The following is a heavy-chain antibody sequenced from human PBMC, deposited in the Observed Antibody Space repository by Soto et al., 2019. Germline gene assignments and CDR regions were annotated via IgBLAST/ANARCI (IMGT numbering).Heavy chain of an antibody. V-gene: IGHV4-34*01. Sequence: SETLSLSCAVYGGSFSGYYWSWIRQPPGKGLEWIGEINHSGSTNYNPSLKSRVTISVDTSKNQFSLKLSSVTAADTAVYYCGRVGYCSSTSCYLEGAYWFDPWGQGTLVTVSS. CDR3: GRVGYCSSTSCYLEGAYWFDP. CDR1: GGSFSGYY. J-gene: IGHJ5*02. D-gene: IGHD2-2*01. CDR2: INHSGST.